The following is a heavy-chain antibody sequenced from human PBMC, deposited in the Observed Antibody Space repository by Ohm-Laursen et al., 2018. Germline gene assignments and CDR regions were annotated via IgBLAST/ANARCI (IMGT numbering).Heavy chain of an antibody. CDR1: GFTFSISG. CDR3: AKTYDSGWYQIDY. J-gene: IGHJ4*02. Sequence: SLRLSCSASGFTFSISGMTWVRQAPGKGLEWVAVISYDGRSTYYADSVKGRFTISRDNSKNTLYLLMNSLRPEDTALFYCAKTYDSGWYQIDYWGQGTLVTVSS. CDR2: ISYDGRST. D-gene: IGHD6-19*01. V-gene: IGHV3-30*18.